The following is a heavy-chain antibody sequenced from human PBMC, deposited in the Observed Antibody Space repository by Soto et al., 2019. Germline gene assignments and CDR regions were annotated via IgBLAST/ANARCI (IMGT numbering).Heavy chain of an antibody. D-gene: IGHD2-2*01. CDR3: TNAPLYCGSTNCHGPDIPAGVTGDY. Sequence: GESLKISCAASGFTFSGYGMHWVRQAPGKGLEWVAVISFDGSNKDYADSVKGRFTISRDNSENTLYLQMNGLRTEDTAVYYCTNAPLYCGSTNCHGPDIPAGVTGDYWGQGTLVTVSS. V-gene: IGHV3-30*18. CDR1: GFTFSGYG. J-gene: IGHJ4*02. CDR2: ISFDGSNK.